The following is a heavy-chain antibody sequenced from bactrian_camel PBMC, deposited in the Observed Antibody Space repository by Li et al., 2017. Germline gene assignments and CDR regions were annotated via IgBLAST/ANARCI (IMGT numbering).Heavy chain of an antibody. CDR2: IYPRSGRS. CDR1: FESPDTNC. Sequence: HVQLVESGGGSVQAGGSLTLSCAASFESPDTNCMGWFRQAPGNEREAVATIYPRSGRSYYVDSVKGRFTFSGDSDKNTVTLQMNSLKPEDTAMYYCAMGAQLDCSSGDCYCGGRQSDYDYWGQGTQVTVS. V-gene: IGHV3S63*01. CDR3: AMGAQLDCSSGDCYCGGRQSDYDY. D-gene: IGHD6*01. J-gene: IGHJ4*01.